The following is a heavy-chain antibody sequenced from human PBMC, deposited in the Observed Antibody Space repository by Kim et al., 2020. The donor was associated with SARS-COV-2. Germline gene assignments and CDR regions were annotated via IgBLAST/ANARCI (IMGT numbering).Heavy chain of an antibody. CDR3: AKYRAVVVTAPIDF. CDR2: VTGGGGNT. V-gene: IGHV3-23*01. D-gene: IGHD2-21*02. CDR1: GFTFSNYA. J-gene: IGHJ4*02. Sequence: PGGSLRLSCAASGFTFSNYAMNWVRQAPGKGLQWVSSVTGGGGNTFYADSVKGRFTISRDNSKNTLFLQMDSLRAEDTAVYYCAKYRAVVVTAPIDFWGRGTLVTVSS.